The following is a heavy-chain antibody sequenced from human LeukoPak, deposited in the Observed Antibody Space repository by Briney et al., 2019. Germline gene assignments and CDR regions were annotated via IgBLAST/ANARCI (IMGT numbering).Heavy chain of an antibody. CDR2: ISGGGGNT. CDR1: KFAFSSYA. Sequence: GGSLRLSCAASKFAFSSYAMSWVRQAPGKGLEWVSAISGGGGNTYYADSVKGRFTISRDNSKNTLYLQMNSLRAEDTAVYYCATPDTAMFYWGQGTLVTVSS. CDR3: ATPDTAMFY. D-gene: IGHD5-18*01. V-gene: IGHV3-23*01. J-gene: IGHJ4*02.